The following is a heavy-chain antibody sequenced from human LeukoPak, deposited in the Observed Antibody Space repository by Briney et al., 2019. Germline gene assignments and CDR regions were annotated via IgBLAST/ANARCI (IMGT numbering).Heavy chain of an antibody. CDR2: IYPGDSDT. CDR1: GYSFTSYW. Sequence: GESLKISCKGSGYSFTSYWIGWVRQMPGKGLEWMGMIYPGDSDTRYSPSFQGQVTISADKSSSTAYLQWSSLKASDTAIYYCASSIGGPGINYWAQGTRVTVSS. J-gene: IGHJ4*02. CDR3: ASSIGGPGINY. V-gene: IGHV5-51*01. D-gene: IGHD6-13*01.